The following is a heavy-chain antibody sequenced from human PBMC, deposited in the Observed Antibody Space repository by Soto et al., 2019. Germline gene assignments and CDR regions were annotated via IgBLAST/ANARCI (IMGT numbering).Heavy chain of an antibody. CDR3: ERARSAVHFDY. J-gene: IGHJ4*02. CDR1: GGSFSGYY. V-gene: IGHV4-34*01. Sequence: SETLSLTCAVYGGSFSGYYWSWIRQPPGKGLEWIGEINHSGSTNYNPSLKSRVTISVDTSKNQFSLKLSSVTAADTAVYYCERARSAVHFDYWGQGTLVTVSS. D-gene: IGHD6-13*01. CDR2: INHSGST.